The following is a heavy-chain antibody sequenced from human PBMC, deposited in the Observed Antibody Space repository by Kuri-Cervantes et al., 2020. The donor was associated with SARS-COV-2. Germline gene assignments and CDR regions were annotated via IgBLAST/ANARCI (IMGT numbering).Heavy chain of an antibody. CDR3: ARDQDSSSWSNYDAFDI. J-gene: IGHJ3*02. Sequence: GSLRLSCTVSGGSISSSSYYWSWIRQPPGKGLEWIGEINHSGSTNYNPSLKSRVTISVDTSKNQFSLKLSSVTAADTAVYYCARDQDSSSWSNYDAFDIWGQGTMVTVSS. CDR1: GGSISSSSYY. V-gene: IGHV4-39*07. D-gene: IGHD6-13*01. CDR2: INHSGST.